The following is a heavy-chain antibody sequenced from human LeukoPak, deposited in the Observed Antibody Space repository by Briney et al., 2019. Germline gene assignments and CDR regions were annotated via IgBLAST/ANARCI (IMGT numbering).Heavy chain of an antibody. CDR1: GYSIRSGYY. Sequence: SETLSLTCAVSGYSIRSGYYWGWIRQPPGKGLEWIGSIYHSGSTNYNPSLKSRVTISVDTSKNQFSLKLSPVTAADTAVYYCARGALISYSYGPFDYWGQGALVTVSS. D-gene: IGHD5-18*01. CDR3: ARGALISYSYGPFDY. J-gene: IGHJ4*02. CDR2: IYHSGST. V-gene: IGHV4-38-2*01.